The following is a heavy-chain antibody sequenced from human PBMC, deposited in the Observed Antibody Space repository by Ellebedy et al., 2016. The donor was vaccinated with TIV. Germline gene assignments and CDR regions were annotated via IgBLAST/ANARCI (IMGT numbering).Heavy chain of an antibody. D-gene: IGHD5-18*01. J-gene: IGHJ4*02. Sequence: SETLSLTXAVYGGSFSGYYWSWIRQPPGKGLEWIGEINHSRSTNYNPSLKSRVTISVDTSKNQFSLKLTSVTAADTAVYYCARGRTAMITNPKYFDYWGQGTLLTVSS. CDR2: INHSRST. V-gene: IGHV4-34*01. CDR3: ARGRTAMITNPKYFDY. CDR1: GGSFSGYY.